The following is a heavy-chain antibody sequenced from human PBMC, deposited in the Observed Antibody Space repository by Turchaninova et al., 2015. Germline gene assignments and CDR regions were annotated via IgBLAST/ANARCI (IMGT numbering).Heavy chain of an antibody. CDR2: ISHDGSEK. Sequence: QVQLVESGGGVVQPGGSLRLSCAASGFSFNVYGMHWVRQAPGKGLEWVAVISHDGSEKPYTDAVKGRFTISRDNSKNTLYLEMNSLRAEDTAMYYCARGGNPYFDYWGQGTLVTVSS. J-gene: IGHJ4*02. D-gene: IGHD2/OR15-2a*01. V-gene: IGHV3-30*19. CDR3: ARGGNPYFDY. CDR1: GFSFNVYG.